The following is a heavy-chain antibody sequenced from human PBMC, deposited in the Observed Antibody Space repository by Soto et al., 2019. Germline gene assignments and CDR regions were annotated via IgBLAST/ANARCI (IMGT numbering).Heavy chain of an antibody. J-gene: IGHJ4*02. CDR1: GFTFSSYS. V-gene: IGHV3-21*01. D-gene: IGHD6-19*01. Sequence: VGSLRLSCAASGFTFSSYSMNWVRQAPGKGLEWVSSISSSSSYIYYADSVKGRFTISRDNAKNSLYLQMNSLRAEDTAVYYCARDLVAGTNGFDYWGQGTLVTVSS. CDR3: ARDLVAGTNGFDY. CDR2: ISSSSSYI.